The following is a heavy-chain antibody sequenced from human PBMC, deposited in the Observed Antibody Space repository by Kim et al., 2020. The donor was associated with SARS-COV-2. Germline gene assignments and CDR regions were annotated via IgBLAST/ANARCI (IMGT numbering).Heavy chain of an antibody. CDR3: AKDVTRGYYDFWSGYFRPDAFDI. J-gene: IGHJ3*02. V-gene: IGHV3-23*01. CDR1: GFTFSSYA. CDR2: ISGSGGST. D-gene: IGHD3-3*01. Sequence: GGSLRLSCAASGFTFSSYAMSWVRQAPGKGLEWVSAISGSGGSTYYADSVKGRFTISRDNSKNTLYLQMNSLRAEDTAVYYCAKDVTRGYYDFWSGYFRPDAFDIWGQGTMVTVSS.